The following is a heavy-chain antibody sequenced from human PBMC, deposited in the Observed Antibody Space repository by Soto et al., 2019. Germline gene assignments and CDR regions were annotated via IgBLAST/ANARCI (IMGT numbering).Heavy chain of an antibody. CDR2: IIGAGGTA. Sequence: GGSLRLSCAASGFTFSNYAMSWVRQAPGQGLEWVSTIIGAGGTAYYAVSVKGRFTISRDNSKNTLYLQMNSLRAEDTAVYYCAKDWGYDSSGKYNWFGPWGQGTLVTVSS. D-gene: IGHD3-22*01. J-gene: IGHJ5*02. CDR1: GFTFSNYA. V-gene: IGHV3-23*01. CDR3: AKDWGYDSSGKYNWFGP.